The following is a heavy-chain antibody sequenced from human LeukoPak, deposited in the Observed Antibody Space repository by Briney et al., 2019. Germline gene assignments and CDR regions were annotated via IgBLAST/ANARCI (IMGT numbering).Heavy chain of an antibody. CDR1: GYTFTSHD. CDR3: ARMAVSGRDNWFDP. D-gene: IGHD6-19*01. Sequence: ASVKVSCKASGYTFTSHDINWVRQATGQGLEWMGWMNPNSGNTGYAQKFQGRVTFTRNTSINTAYMELSSLRSDDTAVYYCARMAVSGRDNWFDPWGPGSLVTVSS. V-gene: IGHV1-8*03. J-gene: IGHJ5*02. CDR2: MNPNSGNT.